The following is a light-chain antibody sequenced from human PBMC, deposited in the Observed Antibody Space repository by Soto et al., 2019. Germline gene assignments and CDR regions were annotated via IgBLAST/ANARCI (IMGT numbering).Light chain of an antibody. V-gene: IGKV3-15*01. J-gene: IGKJ1*01. Sequence: ETVMTQSPATLSVSPGERATLSCRAGQSISNNLAWYQQNPGQAPRLLIYGATTRATGIPSRFSGSGSGTEFTLSMSSLQYEDFAVYYCQQYNNWPPMAFGQGTKVEIK. CDR3: QQYNNWPPMA. CDR1: QSISNN. CDR2: GAT.